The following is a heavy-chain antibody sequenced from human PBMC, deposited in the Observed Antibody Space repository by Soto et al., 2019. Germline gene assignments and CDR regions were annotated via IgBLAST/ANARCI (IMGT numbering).Heavy chain of an antibody. CDR2: IVQDGST. CDR3: AKDLRPDGVWDFDH. CDR1: GFTFTTYS. D-gene: IGHD4-17*01. V-gene: IGHV3-23*01. Sequence: EVQLLESGGVSVLPGGSLRLSCAASGFTFTTYSLSWVRQAPGKGPEWVSGIVQDGSTKYADSVRGRFTISRDNSTNTVFPQLFSLTGEDTAVYYCAKDLRPDGVWDFDHWAHGTLVTVSS. J-gene: IGHJ4*01.